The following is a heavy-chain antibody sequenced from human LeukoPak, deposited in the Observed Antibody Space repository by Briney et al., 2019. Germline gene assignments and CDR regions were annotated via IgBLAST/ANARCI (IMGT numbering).Heavy chain of an antibody. D-gene: IGHD3-16*01. CDR3: ARDLGRTFAPGFDY. Sequence: ASVKDTCKASGYTFTSYGISWVRQAPGQGLEWMGWISAYNGNTNYAQKLQGRVTMTTDTSTSTAYMELRSLRSDDTAVYYCARDLGRTFAPGFDYWGQGTLVTVSS. J-gene: IGHJ4*02. CDR1: GYTFTSYG. V-gene: IGHV1-18*04. CDR2: ISAYNGNT.